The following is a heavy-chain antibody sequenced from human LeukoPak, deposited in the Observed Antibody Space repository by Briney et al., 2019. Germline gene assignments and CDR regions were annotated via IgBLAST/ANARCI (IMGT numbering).Heavy chain of an antibody. V-gene: IGHV4-39*07. CDR3: GRGDTAVGVMDA. Sequence: PSETLSLTCTVSGGSISSNSYYWGWIRQPPGKGVEWIGSIYYSGSTYYNPSLKSRVTISVDTSKNQFSLKLSSVTAADTAVYYCGRGDTAVGVMDAWGKGTTVTVSS. CDR1: GGSISSNSYY. CDR2: IYYSGST. J-gene: IGHJ6*03. D-gene: IGHD5-18*01.